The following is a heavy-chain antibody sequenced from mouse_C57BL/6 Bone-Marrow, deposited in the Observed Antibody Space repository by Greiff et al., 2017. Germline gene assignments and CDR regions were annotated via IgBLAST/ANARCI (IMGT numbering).Heavy chain of an antibody. CDR1: GYTFTSYW. Sequence: QVQLQQPGAELVMPGASVKLSCKASGYTFTSYWMHWVKQRPGQGLEWIGEIDPADSYTNYNQKFKGKSTLTVDKSSSTAYMQLSSLTSEDSAVYYCARWGDYGDYYAMDYWGQGTSVTVSS. CDR2: IDPADSYT. D-gene: IGHD2-4*01. J-gene: IGHJ4*01. V-gene: IGHV1-69*01. CDR3: ARWGDYGDYYAMDY.